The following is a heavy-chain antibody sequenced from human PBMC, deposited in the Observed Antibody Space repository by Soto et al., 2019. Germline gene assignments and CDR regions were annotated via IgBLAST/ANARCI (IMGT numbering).Heavy chain of an antibody. D-gene: IGHD6-13*01. CDR1: GGSFSGYY. Sequence: QVQLQQWGAGLLKPSETLSLTCAVYGGSFSGYYWSWIRQPPGKGLEWIGEINHSGSTNYNPSLKSRVTISVDTSKNQFSLKLSSVTAADTAVYYCARSSSVDRGWFGPWGQGTLVTVSS. V-gene: IGHV4-34*01. CDR3: ARSSSVDRGWFGP. CDR2: INHSGST. J-gene: IGHJ5*02.